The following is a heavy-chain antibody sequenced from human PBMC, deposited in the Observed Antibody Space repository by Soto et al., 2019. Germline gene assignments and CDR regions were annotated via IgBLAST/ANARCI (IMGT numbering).Heavy chain of an antibody. V-gene: IGHV3-23*01. J-gene: IGHJ4*02. CDR2: VSGGSGVT. CDR3: AKWNCYGDF. D-gene: IGHD1-7*01. Sequence: EVPLLASGGGLVQPGGSLRLSCAVSGFSFSTYGVTWVRQAPGKGLEWVCGVSGGSGVTHYADSVKGRFTITGDDSKNTVYLQMHSVRVEDTSVYYSAKWNCYGDFWGQGTLVTVSS. CDR1: GFSFSTYG.